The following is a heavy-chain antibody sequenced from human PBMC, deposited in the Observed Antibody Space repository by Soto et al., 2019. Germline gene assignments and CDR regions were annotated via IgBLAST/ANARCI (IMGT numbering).Heavy chain of an antibody. D-gene: IGHD6-19*01. CDR3: AKGARSSGWY. CDR2: ISGSGGTT. V-gene: IGHV3-23*01. CDR1: EVSFSSYS. J-gene: IGHJ4*02. Sequence: PGGSMTLSCAAAEVSFSSYSMSWVRQAPGKGLEWVSAISGSGGTTYYADSVKGRFTISRDNSKNTLYLQMNSLRAEATAVYYCAKGARSSGWYWGQGTLVTVSS.